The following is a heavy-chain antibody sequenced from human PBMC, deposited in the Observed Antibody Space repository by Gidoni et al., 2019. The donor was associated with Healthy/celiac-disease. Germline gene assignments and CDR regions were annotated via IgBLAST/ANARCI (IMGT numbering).Heavy chain of an antibody. CDR1: GGSVSSGSYY. V-gene: IGHV4-61*01. CDR3: AREGDAFDI. Sequence: QVQLQESGPGLVKPSETLSLTCTVSGGSVSSGSYYWSWIRQPPGKALEWIGYIYYSGSTNYNPSLKSRVTISVDTSKNQFSLKLSSVTAADTAVYYCAREGDAFDIWGQGTMVTVSS. J-gene: IGHJ3*02. CDR2: IYYSGST.